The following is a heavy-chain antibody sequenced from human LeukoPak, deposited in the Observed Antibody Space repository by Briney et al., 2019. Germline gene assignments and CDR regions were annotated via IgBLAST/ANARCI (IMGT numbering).Heavy chain of an antibody. CDR1: GFTFSSYA. Sequence: GGSLRLSCAASGFTFSSYAMSWVRQAPGKGREWVSAISESGGSTYYADAVKGRFTISRDNSKNTLYLQMNSLRAEDTALYYCAIRYYFYYYGMDVWGQGTTVTVSS. CDR2: ISESGGST. J-gene: IGHJ6*02. V-gene: IGHV3-23*01. CDR3: AIRYYFYYYGMDV.